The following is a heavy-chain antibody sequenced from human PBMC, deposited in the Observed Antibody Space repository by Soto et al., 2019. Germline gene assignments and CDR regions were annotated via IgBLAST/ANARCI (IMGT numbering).Heavy chain of an antibody. V-gene: IGHV3-72*01. CDR3: ARSKDGSDDY. CDR2: IRTKGARYTT. CDR1: GFSFSGHY. J-gene: IGHJ4*02. Sequence: RLSCAASGFSFSGHYMDWVRQAPGKGLEWVGRIRTKGARYTTEYAASVKGRSTISRDDSKNSLYLQMNSLKPEDTALYYCARSKDGSDDYWGQGTLVTVSS. D-gene: IGHD5-12*01.